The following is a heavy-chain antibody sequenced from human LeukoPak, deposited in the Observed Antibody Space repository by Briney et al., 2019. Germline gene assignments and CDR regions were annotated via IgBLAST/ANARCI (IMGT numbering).Heavy chain of an antibody. V-gene: IGHV3-7*01. Sequence: GGPLRLSCTPSGFPYKYYWINWLRQAPGKGREGVASIKQDVSEKWYVDSVKGRFTISRDNAKNSGNLQMNNLRAEDTAVYYCLRDRGYSTYDCWGQGTLVTVSS. CDR3: LRDRGYSTYDC. CDR1: GFPYKYYW. J-gene: IGHJ4*02. D-gene: IGHD6-13*01. CDR2: IKQDVSEK.